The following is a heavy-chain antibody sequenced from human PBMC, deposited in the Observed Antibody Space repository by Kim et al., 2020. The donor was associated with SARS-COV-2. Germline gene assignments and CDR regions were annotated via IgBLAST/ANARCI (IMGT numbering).Heavy chain of an antibody. CDR2: IGSRSSYT. V-gene: IGHV3-11*05. D-gene: IGHD3-3*01. CDR3: ARERLITIFGVVINDAFDI. J-gene: IGHJ3*02. Sequence: GGSLRLSCAASGFTFSDSYMSWIRQAPGKGLEWVSYIGSRSSYTKNAYSAKGRFTISRDNAKNSLYLQMNSLSAEDTAVYYCARERLITIFGVVINDAFDIWGQGARVTVSS. CDR1: GFTFSDSY.